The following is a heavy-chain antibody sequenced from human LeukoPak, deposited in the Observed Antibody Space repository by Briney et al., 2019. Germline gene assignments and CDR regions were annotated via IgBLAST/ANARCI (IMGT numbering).Heavy chain of an antibody. CDR2: IRYDGSNK. D-gene: IGHD4-23*01. CDR3: AKDGYGGNSGSDY. V-gene: IGHV3-30*02. J-gene: IGHJ4*02. Sequence: GGSLRLSCAASGFTFSSYGMHWVRQAPGKGLEWVEFIRYDGSNKYYADSVKGRFTISRDNSKNTLYLQMNSLRAEDTAVYYCAKDGYGGNSGSDYWGQGTLVTVSS. CDR1: GFTFSSYG.